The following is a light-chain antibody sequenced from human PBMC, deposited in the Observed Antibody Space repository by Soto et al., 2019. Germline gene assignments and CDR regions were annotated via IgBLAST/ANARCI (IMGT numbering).Light chain of an antibody. J-gene: IGKJ1*01. Sequence: EIVLTQSPGTLSLSPGERATLSCRASQSVSSSFLAWYQQIPGQAPRVLIYGASSRATGIPDRFSGSGSGTDVTLTISRLEPEDFAVYYSQQYGSSPRTFGQGTKLEIK. V-gene: IGKV3-20*01. CDR3: QQYGSSPRT. CDR2: GAS. CDR1: QSVSSSF.